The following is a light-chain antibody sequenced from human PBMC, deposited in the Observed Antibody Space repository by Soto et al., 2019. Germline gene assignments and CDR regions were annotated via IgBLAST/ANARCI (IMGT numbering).Light chain of an antibody. CDR1: QSISSY. Sequence: DIQMTQSPSSLSASVGDRVTITCRASQSISSYLNWYQQKPGKAPKLLIYAASSLQSGVPSRFSGSRSGKDFTLTISSLQPEDFATYYCTQSYSNPITFGPGTKVNIK. J-gene: IGKJ3*01. V-gene: IGKV1-39*01. CDR2: AAS. CDR3: TQSYSNPIT.